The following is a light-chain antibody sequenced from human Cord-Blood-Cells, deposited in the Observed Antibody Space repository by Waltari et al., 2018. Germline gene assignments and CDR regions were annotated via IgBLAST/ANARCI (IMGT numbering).Light chain of an antibody. CDR3: QQYGSSPPWT. V-gene: IGKV3-20*01. Sequence: EIVLTQSPGTLSLSPGERATLSCRASQSVRRIYLTWYQHKPGQAPRLLIYGASSRATGIPDRFSGSGSGTDFTLTISRLEPEDFAVYYCQQYGSSPPWTFGQGTKVEIK. CDR1: QSVRRIY. J-gene: IGKJ1*01. CDR2: GAS.